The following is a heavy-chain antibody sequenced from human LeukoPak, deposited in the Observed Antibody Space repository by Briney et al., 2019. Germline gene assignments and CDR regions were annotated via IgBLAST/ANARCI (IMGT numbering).Heavy chain of an antibody. D-gene: IGHD3-10*01. V-gene: IGHV4-39*01. J-gene: IGHJ4*02. CDR3: VYYYGSGSVEY. CDR2: FYYSGGT. CDR1: DGSITSSNYY. Sequence: PSETLSLTCTVSDGSITSSNYYWGWIRQPPGKGLEWIGSFYYSGGTNYNPSLKSRVTISVDTSKNQFSLKLSSVTAADTAVYYCVYYYGSGSVEYWGQGTLVTVSS.